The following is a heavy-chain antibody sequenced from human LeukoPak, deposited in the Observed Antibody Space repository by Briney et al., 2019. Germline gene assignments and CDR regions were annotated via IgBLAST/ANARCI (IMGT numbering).Heavy chain of an antibody. CDR1: GYTFTSYG. D-gene: IGHD1-26*01. V-gene: IGHV1-18*01. Sequence: ASVKVSCKASGYTFTSYGIRWVRQAPGQGLEWMGWISAYNGNTNYAQKLQGRVTMTTDTSTSTAYMELRSLRSDDTAVYYCARAEVGATAVDYWGQGTLVTVSS. CDR2: ISAYNGNT. CDR3: ARAEVGATAVDY. J-gene: IGHJ4*02.